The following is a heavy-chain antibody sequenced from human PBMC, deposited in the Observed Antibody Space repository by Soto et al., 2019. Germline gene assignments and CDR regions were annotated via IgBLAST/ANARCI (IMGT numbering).Heavy chain of an antibody. Sequence: QVQLQQWGAGLLKPSETLSLTCAVYGGSFSGYYWSWIRQPLGKGLEWIGEINHSGSTNYNPSLKSRVTITVDTSKNQFSLKLSSVTAADTAVYYCARGIIDGRRLDYWGQGTLVTVSS. CDR3: ARGIIDGRRLDY. V-gene: IGHV4-34*01. J-gene: IGHJ4*02. CDR2: INHSGST. CDR1: GGSFSGYY.